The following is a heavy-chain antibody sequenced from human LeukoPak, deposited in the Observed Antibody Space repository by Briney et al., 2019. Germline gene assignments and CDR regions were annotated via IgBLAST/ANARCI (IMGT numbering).Heavy chain of an antibody. CDR3: AKGGYYGSGSYLFDY. Sequence: PGGSLRLSCTASGISFSTYAMSWVRQAPGKGLEWVSAISGSGGSTYYADSVKGRFTISKDNSKNTLYLQMNSLRAEDTAVYYCAKGGYYGSGSYLFDYWGQGTLVTVSS. J-gene: IGHJ4*02. CDR2: ISGSGGST. CDR1: GISFSTYA. D-gene: IGHD3-10*01. V-gene: IGHV3-23*01.